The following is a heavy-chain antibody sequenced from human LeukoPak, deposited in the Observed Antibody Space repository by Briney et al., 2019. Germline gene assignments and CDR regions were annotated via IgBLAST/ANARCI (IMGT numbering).Heavy chain of an antibody. CDR2: IYYSGST. CDR3: ARPTSSGWTPFGN. V-gene: IGHV4-39*01. D-gene: IGHD6-19*01. Sequence: SETLSLTCTVSGGYISSSSYYWGWIRQPPGKGLEWIGSIYYSGSTYYNPSLKSRVTISVDTSKNQFSLKLTSVTAADTAVYYCARPTSSGWTPFGNWGQGTLVTVSS. CDR1: GGYISSSSYY. J-gene: IGHJ4*02.